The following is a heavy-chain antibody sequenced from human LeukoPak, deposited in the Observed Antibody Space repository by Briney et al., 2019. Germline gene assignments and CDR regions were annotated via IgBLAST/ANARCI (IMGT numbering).Heavy chain of an antibody. Sequence: ASVKVSCKASGYTFTGYYMHWVRQAPGQGLEWMGWINPNTGGTNYAQKFQGRVTMTRDTSISTAYMDLSRLRSDDTAVYYCARDEPTEIKVYWGQGTLVTVSS. J-gene: IGHJ4*02. V-gene: IGHV1-2*02. CDR1: GYTFTGYY. CDR2: INPNTGGT. CDR3: ARDEPTEIKVY. D-gene: IGHD1-14*01.